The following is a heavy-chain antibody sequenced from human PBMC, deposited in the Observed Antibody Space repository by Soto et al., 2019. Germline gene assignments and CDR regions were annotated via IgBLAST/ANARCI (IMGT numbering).Heavy chain of an antibody. CDR3: AKVHHYSSSWSEFDY. CDR2: ISGSGVST. Sequence: EVQLLGSGGGLVQPGGSLRLSCAASGFTFSSYAMSWVRQAPGKGLEWVSAISGSGVSTYYADSVKGRFTISRDNSKNTLYLQMNSLSAEDTAVYYCAKVHHYSSSWSEFDYWGQGTLVTVSS. CDR1: GFTFSSYA. V-gene: IGHV3-23*01. D-gene: IGHD6-13*01. J-gene: IGHJ4*02.